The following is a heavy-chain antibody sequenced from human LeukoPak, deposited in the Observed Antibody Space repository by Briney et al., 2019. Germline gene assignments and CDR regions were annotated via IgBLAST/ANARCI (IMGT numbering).Heavy chain of an antibody. CDR2: IYYSGST. CDR3: ARLTSGSFDFDY. V-gene: IGHV4-39*01. CDR1: GGSISSSSYY. Sequence: PSETLSLTCTVSGGSISSSSYYWGWIRQPPGKGLEWIGSIYYSGSTYYNPSLKSRVTISVDTSKNQFSLKLSSVTAADTAVYYCARLTSGSFDFDYWGQGTLVTVSS. D-gene: IGHD1-26*01. J-gene: IGHJ4*02.